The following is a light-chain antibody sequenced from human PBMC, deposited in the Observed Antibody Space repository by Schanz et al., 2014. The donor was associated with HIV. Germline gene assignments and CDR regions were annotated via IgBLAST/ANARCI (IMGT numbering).Light chain of an antibody. Sequence: EIVMTQSPATLSVSPGEGATLSCRASQSVGSNLAWYQQRPGQSPRLLIYDASNRATGIPDRFSGRGSGTDFTLTISRLEPEDFAVYYCQQYGDSLYTFGQGTKLEIK. J-gene: IGKJ2*01. CDR2: DAS. V-gene: IGKV3D-15*01. CDR3: QQYGDSLYT. CDR1: QSVGSN.